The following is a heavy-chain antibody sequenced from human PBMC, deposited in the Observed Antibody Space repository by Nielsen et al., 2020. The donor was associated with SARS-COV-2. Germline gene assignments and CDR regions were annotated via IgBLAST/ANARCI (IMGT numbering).Heavy chain of an antibody. V-gene: IGHV1-2*04. D-gene: IGHD6-13*01. CDR3: ARGITAAGAYYFYFMDV. Sequence: ASVKVSCKASGYTFTDYFIHWVRQAPRQGLEWMGWIKPNSGDTKYAQKFQGWVTMTRDTSISTAYMELNTLKSDDTAVYYCARGITAAGAYYFYFMDVWGEGTTVTVS. CDR2: IKPNSGDT. J-gene: IGHJ6*03. CDR1: GYTFTDYF.